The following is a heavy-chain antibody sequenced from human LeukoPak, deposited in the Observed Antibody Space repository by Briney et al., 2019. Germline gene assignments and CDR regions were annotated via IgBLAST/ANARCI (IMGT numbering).Heavy chain of an antibody. D-gene: IGHD2-15*01. CDR2: VNPNSGNT. V-gene: IGHV1-8*01. CDR1: GYTFTSYD. J-gene: IGHJ4*02. Sequence: ASVKVSCKASGYTFTSYDINWARQATGQGLEWMGWVNPNSGNTGYAQKFQGRVTMTRNTSISTAYMELSSLRSEDTAVYYCARGYPLGYCSGGSCPFFDYWGQGILVTVSS. CDR3: ARGYPLGYCSGGSCPFFDY.